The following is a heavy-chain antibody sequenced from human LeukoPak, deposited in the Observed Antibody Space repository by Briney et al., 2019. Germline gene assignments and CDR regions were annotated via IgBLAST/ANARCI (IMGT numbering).Heavy chain of an antibody. CDR1: GFTFSGSA. CDR2: IRSKANSYAT. CDR3: TRPDSGDY. J-gene: IGHJ4*02. Sequence: PGGSLKLSCAASGFTFSGSAMHWVRQASGEGLEWVGRIRSKANSYATAYAASVKGRFTISRDDSKNTAYLQMNSLKTEDTAVYYCTRPDSGDYWGQGTLVTVSS. V-gene: IGHV3-73*01. D-gene: IGHD2-15*01.